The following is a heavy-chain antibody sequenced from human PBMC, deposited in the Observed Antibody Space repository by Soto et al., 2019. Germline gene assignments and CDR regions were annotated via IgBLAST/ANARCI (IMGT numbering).Heavy chain of an antibody. J-gene: IGHJ4*02. CDR2: IFSNDEK. Sequence: QVTLKESGPVLVKPTETLTLTCTVSGFSLSNARMGVSWIRQPPGKALEWLAHIFSNDEKSYSTSLKSRLTISKDTSKSQVVLTMTTMDPVGTATYYCARIQGYCLSTSCYAGDHWGQGTLVTVSS. D-gene: IGHD2-2*01. CDR3: ARIQGYCLSTSCYAGDH. CDR1: GFSLSNARMG. V-gene: IGHV2-26*01.